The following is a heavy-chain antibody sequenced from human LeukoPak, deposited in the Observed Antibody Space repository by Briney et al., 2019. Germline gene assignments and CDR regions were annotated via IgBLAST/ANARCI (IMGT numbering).Heavy chain of an antibody. CDR3: ARQGSSSSWYIRDVYYFDY. Sequence: GESLKISCKGSGYSFTSYWIGWVRQMPGKGLEWMGIIYPGDSDTRYSPSLQGQVTISADKSISTAYLQWSSLKASDTAMYYCARQGSSSSWYIRDVYYFDYWGQGTLVTVSS. CDR1: GYSFTSYW. D-gene: IGHD6-13*01. V-gene: IGHV5-51*01. J-gene: IGHJ4*02. CDR2: IYPGDSDT.